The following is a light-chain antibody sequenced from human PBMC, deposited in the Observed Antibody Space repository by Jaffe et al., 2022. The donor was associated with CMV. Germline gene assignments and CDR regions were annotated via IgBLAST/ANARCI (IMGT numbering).Light chain of an antibody. CDR3: QSSDRSLLGI. Sequence: NFMLTQPHSVSESPGKTINISCTRSSGSIASNYVQWYQQRPGSAPTVVIFEDHQRPSGVPDRFSGSIDSSSNSASLTISGLRSEDEADYYCQSSDRSLLGIFGGGTRLTVL. CDR2: EDH. J-gene: IGLJ2*01. V-gene: IGLV6-57*04. CDR1: SGSIASNY.